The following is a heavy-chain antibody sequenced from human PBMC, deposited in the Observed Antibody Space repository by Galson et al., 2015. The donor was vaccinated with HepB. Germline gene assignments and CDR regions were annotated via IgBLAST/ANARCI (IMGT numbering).Heavy chain of an antibody. CDR1: GGTFSSYT. D-gene: IGHD3-22*01. J-gene: IGHJ6*02. Sequence: SVKVSCKASGGTFSSYTISWVRQAPGQGLEWMGRIIPILGIANYAQKFQGRVTITADKSTSTAYMELSGLRSEDTAVYYCARDVDDYYDSSGYYYDYYYYGMDVWGQGTTVTVSS. CDR3: ARDVDDYYDSSGYYYDYYYYGMDV. V-gene: IGHV1-69*04. CDR2: IIPILGIA.